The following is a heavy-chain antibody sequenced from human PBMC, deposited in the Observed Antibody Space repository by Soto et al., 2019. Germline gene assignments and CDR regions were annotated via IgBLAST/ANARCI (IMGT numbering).Heavy chain of an antibody. D-gene: IGHD6-25*01. CDR2: IIPILGIA. J-gene: IGHJ4*02. CDR3: ASQGLSSGYFAY. V-gene: IGHV1-69*02. Sequence: SVKVSCKASGGTFSSYTISWVRQAPGQGLEWMGRIIPILGIANYAQKFQGRVTITADKSTSTAYMELSSLRSEDTAVYYCASQGLSSGYFAYWGQGTLVTVSS. CDR1: GGTFSSYT.